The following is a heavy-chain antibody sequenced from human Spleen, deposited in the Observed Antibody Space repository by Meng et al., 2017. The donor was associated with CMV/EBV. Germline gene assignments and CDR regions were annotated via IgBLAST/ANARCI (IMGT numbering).Heavy chain of an antibody. CDR1: GFTFSNYY. CDR3: GLYSGYQSAGWYDY. J-gene: IGHJ4*02. V-gene: IGHV3-21*06. CDR2: ISSSSSYI. D-gene: IGHD5-12*01. Sequence: GGSLRLSCAASGFTFSNYYMNWVRQAPGKGLEWVATISSSSSYIFYADSVKGRFTISRDNAENSLFLRMNSLRVDDTAVYYCGLYSGYQSAGWYDYWGQGTLVTVSS.